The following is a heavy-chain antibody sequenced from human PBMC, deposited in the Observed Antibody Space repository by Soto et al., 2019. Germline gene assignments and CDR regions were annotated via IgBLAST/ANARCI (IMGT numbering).Heavy chain of an antibody. Sequence: GGSLRLSCAASGFTFSSYAMHWVRQAPGKGLEYVSAISSNGGSTYYANSVKGRFTISRDNSKNTLYLQMGSLRAEDMAVYYCARVNKHCSSTSCYSDYWGQGTLVTVS. J-gene: IGHJ4*02. CDR2: ISSNGGST. CDR3: ARVNKHCSSTSCYSDY. V-gene: IGHV3-64*01. CDR1: GFTFSSYA. D-gene: IGHD2-2*02.